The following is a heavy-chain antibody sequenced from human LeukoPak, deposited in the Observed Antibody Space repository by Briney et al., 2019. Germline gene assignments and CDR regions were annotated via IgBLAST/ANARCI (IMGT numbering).Heavy chain of an antibody. D-gene: IGHD2-15*01. CDR2: ISYDGSTK. Sequence: GGSLRLSCAASGFTFSTYAIHWVRQAPGKGPEWVAVISYDGSTKYYAGSVKGRFTISRDNSKNTMYLQMDSLRPEDTAVFYCAKAYCTGGSCYGRYYYGMDVWGQGTTVTVSS. J-gene: IGHJ6*02. CDR3: AKAYCTGGSCYGRYYYGMDV. CDR1: GFTFSTYA. V-gene: IGHV3-30*18.